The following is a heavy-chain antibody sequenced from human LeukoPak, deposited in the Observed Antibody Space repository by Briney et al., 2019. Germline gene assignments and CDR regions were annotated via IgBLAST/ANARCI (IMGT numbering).Heavy chain of an antibody. D-gene: IGHD6-19*01. CDR1: GYTFTGYY. J-gene: IGHJ4*02. CDR3: ARDLGSGTRFDY. Sequence: ASVKVSCRASGYTFTGYYMHWVRQAPGQGLEWMGWINPNNGGTNYAQEFQGRVTMTRDPSISTAYMDLSRLTSDDTAVYYCARDLGSGTRFDYWGQGTLVTVSS. CDR2: INPNNGGT. V-gene: IGHV1-2*02.